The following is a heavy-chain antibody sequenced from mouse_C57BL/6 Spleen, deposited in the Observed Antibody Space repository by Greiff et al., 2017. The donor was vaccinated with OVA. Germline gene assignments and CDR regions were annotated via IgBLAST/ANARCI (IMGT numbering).Heavy chain of an antibody. CDR2: IDPSDSYT. D-gene: IGHD2-5*01. J-gene: IGHJ3*01. CDR1: GYTFTSYW. V-gene: IGHV1-50*01. CDR3: ARRENSNYSAY. Sequence: QVQLQQPGAELVKPGASVKLSCKASGYTFTSYWMQWVKQRPGQGLEWIGEIDPSDSYTNYNQKFKGKATLTVDTSSSTAYMQLSSLTSEDSAVYYGARRENSNYSAYWGQGTLVTVSA.